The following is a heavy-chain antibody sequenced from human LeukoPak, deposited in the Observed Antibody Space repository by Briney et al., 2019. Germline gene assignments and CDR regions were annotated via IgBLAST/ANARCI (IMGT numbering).Heavy chain of an antibody. CDR2: IWYDGSNK. V-gene: IGHV3-33*06. CDR3: AKDPDYSSSSYFDY. Sequence: PGRSLRLSCAASGFTFSSYGMHWVRQAPGKGLEWVAVIWYDGSNKYYADSVKGRFTISRDNSKNTLYLQMNSLRAEDMAVYYCAKDPDYSSSSYFDYWGQGTLVTVSS. D-gene: IGHD6-6*01. CDR1: GFTFSSYG. J-gene: IGHJ4*02.